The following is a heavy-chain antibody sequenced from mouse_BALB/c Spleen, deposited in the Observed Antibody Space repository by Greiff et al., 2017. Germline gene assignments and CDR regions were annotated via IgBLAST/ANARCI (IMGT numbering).Heavy chain of an antibody. CDR3: ARDTDYDGAY. CDR2: INSNGGST. CDR1: GFTFSSYG. D-gene: IGHD2-4*01. J-gene: IGHJ3*01. V-gene: IGHV5-6-3*01. Sequence: EVKLVESGGGLVQPGGSLKLSCAASGFTFSSYGMSWVRQTPDKRLELVATINSNGGSTYYPDSVKGRFTISRDNAKNTLYLQMSSLKSEDTAMYYCARDTDYDGAYWGQGTLVTVSA.